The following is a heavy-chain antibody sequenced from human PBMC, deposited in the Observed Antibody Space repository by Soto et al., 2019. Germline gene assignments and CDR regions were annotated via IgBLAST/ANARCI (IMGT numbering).Heavy chain of an antibody. J-gene: IGHJ4*02. Sequence: EMQLVESGGGLVQPGGSLRLSCAASGFTFNTYWMHWVRQAPGKGLVWVSHIDGDGSRTTYADSVRGRFTISRDNAKNALFLQMNSLGVEDTAVYYCARDYPTLGIDFWGRGTLVIVSS. CDR3: ARDYPTLGIDF. V-gene: IGHV3-74*01. CDR2: IDGDGSRT. CDR1: GFTFNTYW. D-gene: IGHD4-17*01.